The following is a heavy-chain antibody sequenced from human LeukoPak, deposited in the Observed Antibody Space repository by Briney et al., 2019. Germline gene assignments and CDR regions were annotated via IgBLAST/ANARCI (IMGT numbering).Heavy chain of an antibody. D-gene: IGHD5-18*01. Sequence: GGSLRLSCAASGFTFSSYSMNWVRQAPGKGLEGVSSISSSSSYIYYADSVKGRFTISRDNAKNSLYLQMNSLRAEDTAVYYCARADTAMVMGVDYWGQGTLVTVSS. CDR3: ARADTAMVMGVDY. CDR1: GFTFSSYS. V-gene: IGHV3-21*01. CDR2: ISSSSSYI. J-gene: IGHJ4*02.